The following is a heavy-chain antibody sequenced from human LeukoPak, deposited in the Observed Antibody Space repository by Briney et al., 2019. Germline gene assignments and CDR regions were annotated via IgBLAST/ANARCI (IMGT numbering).Heavy chain of an antibody. CDR1: EFTFSSYA. J-gene: IGHJ4*02. CDR2: ISGSGGST. D-gene: IGHD3-10*01. Sequence: PGGSLRLSCAASEFTFSSYAMSWVRQAPGKGLEWVSVISGSGGSTYYADSAKGRFTISRDNSKNTVYLQMNGLRAEDAAMYYCAKALRSSLARELDYWGQGTLVTVSS. V-gene: IGHV3-23*01. CDR3: AKALRSSLARELDY.